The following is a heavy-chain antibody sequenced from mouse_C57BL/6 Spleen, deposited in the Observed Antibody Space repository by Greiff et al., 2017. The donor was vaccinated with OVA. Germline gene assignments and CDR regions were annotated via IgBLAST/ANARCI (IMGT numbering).Heavy chain of an antibody. D-gene: IGHD1-1*01. CDR1: GYAFSSSW. V-gene: IGHV1-82*01. CDR3: ARFTTVVATNYYAMDY. CDR2: IYPGDGDT. J-gene: IGHJ4*01. Sequence: VHLVESGPELVKPGASVKISCKASGYAFSSSWMNWVKQRPGKGLEWIGRIYPGDGDTNYNGKFKGKATLTADKSSSTAYMQLSSLTSEDSAVYFCARFTTVVATNYYAMDYWGQGTSVTVSS.